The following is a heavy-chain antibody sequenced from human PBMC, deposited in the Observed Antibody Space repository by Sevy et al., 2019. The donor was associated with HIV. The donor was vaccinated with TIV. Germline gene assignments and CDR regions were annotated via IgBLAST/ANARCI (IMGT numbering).Heavy chain of an antibody. CDR3: TTYWGSGTTWVRAFDL. CDR2: IKNENEGGTT. Sequence: GGSLRLSCAASGFPFSDAWMNWVRQVPGKGLEWVGLIKNENEGGTTDFAAPVKGRFTISRDDSKNTLFLQMSSLKTEDTAIYFCTTYWGSGTTWVRAFDLWGQGTMVTVSS. CDR1: GFPFSDAW. J-gene: IGHJ3*01. D-gene: IGHD1-7*01. V-gene: IGHV3-15*01.